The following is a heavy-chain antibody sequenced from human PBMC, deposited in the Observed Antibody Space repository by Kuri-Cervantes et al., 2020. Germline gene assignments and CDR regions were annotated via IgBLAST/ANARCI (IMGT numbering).Heavy chain of an antibody. CDR3: ARGDGGGMDV. Sequence: GESLKISCAASGFSISNYWMRWVRQVPGKGLVRVSHINSAGSIINYAASVRGRFTISRDNAKNTMSVQMNSLRDEDTGVYYCARGDGGGMDVWGQGTTVTVSS. D-gene: IGHD2-15*01. J-gene: IGHJ6*02. CDR2: INSAGSII. CDR1: GFSISNYW. V-gene: IGHV3-74*01.